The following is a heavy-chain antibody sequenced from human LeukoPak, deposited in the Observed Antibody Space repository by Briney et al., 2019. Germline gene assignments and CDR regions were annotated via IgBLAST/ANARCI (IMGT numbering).Heavy chain of an antibody. CDR3: ARERIQLWLLGFWDRY. Sequence: GGSLRLSCAASGFTFSSYGMSWVRQAPGKGLEWVSAISGSGGSTYYADSVKGRFTISRDNSKNTLYLQMNSLRGEDTAGYYCARERIQLWLLGFWDRYWGQGTLVTVSS. J-gene: IGHJ4*02. D-gene: IGHD5-18*01. CDR1: GFTFSSYG. CDR2: ISGSGGST. V-gene: IGHV3-23*01.